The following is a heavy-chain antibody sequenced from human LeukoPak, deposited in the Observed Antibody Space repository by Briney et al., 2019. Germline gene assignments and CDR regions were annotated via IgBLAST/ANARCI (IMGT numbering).Heavy chain of an antibody. J-gene: IGHJ4*02. V-gene: IGHV1-3*01. CDR1: GYSFSDYA. CDR2: INAGNGRT. CDR3: ARGRWTATETTYYLDY. D-gene: IGHD4-17*01. Sequence: ASVKVSCKASGYSFSDYAVQWVRQAPGQRLGCMGWINAGNGRTENSQNFQGRATITRDRSANTAYMELSSLRSEDTSIYYCARGRWTATETTYYLDYWGQGTLVTVSS.